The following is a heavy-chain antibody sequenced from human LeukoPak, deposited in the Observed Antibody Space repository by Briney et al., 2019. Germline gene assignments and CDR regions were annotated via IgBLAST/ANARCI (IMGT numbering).Heavy chain of an antibody. CDR1: GFTFSSYA. CDR3: ARAFKYSYGHNYYYMDV. Sequence: GRSLRLSCAASGFTFSSYAMHWVRQAPGKGLEWVAVISYDGSNKYYADSVKGRFTISRDNSKNTLYLQMNSLRAEDTAVYYCARAFKYSYGHNYYYMDVWGKGTTVTVSS. D-gene: IGHD5-18*01. V-gene: IGHV3-30*04. CDR2: ISYDGSNK. J-gene: IGHJ6*03.